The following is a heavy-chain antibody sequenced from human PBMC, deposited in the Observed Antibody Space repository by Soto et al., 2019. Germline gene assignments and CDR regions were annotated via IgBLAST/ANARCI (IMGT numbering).Heavy chain of an antibody. CDR3: AGGTCMVGGCSPCCSFDL. D-gene: IGHD3-10*01. CDR2: IGPYVGKT. Sequence: QGQLVQSGAEVREPGASVKVSCQASGYIFNNYGLSWVRQVPGQGLEWVGWIGPYVGKTDYAHKSGDKAPMTQTQTKKPANMGLGSLPVDDSAFYYGAGGTCMVGGCSPCCSFDLWGRGTLVTFSP. V-gene: IGHV1-18*01. J-gene: IGHJ2*01. CDR1: GYIFNNYG.